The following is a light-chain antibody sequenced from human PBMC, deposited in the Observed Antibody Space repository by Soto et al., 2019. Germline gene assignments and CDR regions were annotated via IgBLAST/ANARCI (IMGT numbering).Light chain of an antibody. CDR2: DVS. CDR1: SSDVGGYNY. Sequence: ALTQPRTVSGSPGQSVTISCTGTSSDVGGYNYVSWYQQHPGKAPKLMIYDVSKRPSGVPDRFSGSKSGNTASLTISGLQAEDEADYYCCSYAGSYTWVFGGGTKLTVL. J-gene: IGLJ3*02. CDR3: CSYAGSYTWV. V-gene: IGLV2-11*01.